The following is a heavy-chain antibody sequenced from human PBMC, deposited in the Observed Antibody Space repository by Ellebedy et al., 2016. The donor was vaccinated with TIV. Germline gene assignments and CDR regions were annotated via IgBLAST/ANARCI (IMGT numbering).Heavy chain of an antibody. CDR1: GFTFIDYA. Sequence: GESLKISCAASGFTFIDYAINWVRQSPGKGLEWVSSINGRSDRTYYADSVKGRFTISRDNSKNVIYLQMNGLRAEDTAIYYCAKPARTNATDFWGQGTLVTVSS. V-gene: IGHV3-23*01. CDR3: AKPARTNATDF. CDR2: INGRSDRT. D-gene: IGHD1-1*01. J-gene: IGHJ4*02.